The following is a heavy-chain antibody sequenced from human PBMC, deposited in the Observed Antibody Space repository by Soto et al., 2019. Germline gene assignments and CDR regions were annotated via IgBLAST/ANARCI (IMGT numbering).Heavy chain of an antibody. J-gene: IGHJ2*01. CDR3: AHSRGPYSSRWYPSSAWYFDL. V-gene: IGHV2-5*02. Sequence: QITLKESGPTLVKPTQTLTLTCTFSGFSLSTSGVGVGWIRQPPGKALEWLALIYWDDDKRYSPSLKSRLTITKDTSKNQVVLTMTNMDPVDTATYFCAHSRGPYSSRWYPSSAWYFDLWGRGTLVTVSS. CDR2: IYWDDDK. CDR1: GFSLSTSGVG. D-gene: IGHD6-13*01.